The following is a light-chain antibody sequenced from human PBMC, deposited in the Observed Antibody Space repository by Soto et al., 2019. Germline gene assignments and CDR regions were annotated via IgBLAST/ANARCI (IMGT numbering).Light chain of an antibody. J-gene: IGKJ4*01. V-gene: IGKV4-1*01. Sequence: DIVMTQSTDSLAVSLGERATINCKSSQSVLYTSNNKNYLAWYQQKAGQPPKLLIYWASTRESGVPDRFSGSGSGTDFTLTISSLQAEDVAVYYCQQYYSLPLTFGGGTKVEIK. CDR1: QSVLYTSNNKNY. CDR2: WAS. CDR3: QQYYSLPLT.